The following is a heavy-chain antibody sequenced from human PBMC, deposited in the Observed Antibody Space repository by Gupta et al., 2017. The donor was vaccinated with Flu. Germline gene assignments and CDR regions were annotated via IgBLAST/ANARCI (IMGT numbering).Heavy chain of an antibody. D-gene: IGHD2-2*01. Sequence: EVQLLESGGGLVQPGGSLRLSCEASGFTFSSYAMSWVRQAPGKGLEWVSAISGSGGSTYYADSVKGRFTISRDNSKNTLYLQMNSLRAEDTAVYYCAKGYCSSTSCYPYYFDYWGQGTLVTVSS. V-gene: IGHV3-23*01. CDR2: ISGSGGST. CDR1: GFTFSSYA. CDR3: AKGYCSSTSCYPYYFDY. J-gene: IGHJ4*02.